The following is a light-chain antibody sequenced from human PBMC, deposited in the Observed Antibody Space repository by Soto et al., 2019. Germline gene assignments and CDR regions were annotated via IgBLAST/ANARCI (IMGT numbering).Light chain of an antibody. J-gene: IGLJ2*01. V-gene: IGLV1-44*01. CDR1: ISNIGTNS. CDR3: AAWDDSLKGS. Sequence: QSVLTQPPSASGTPGQSVTISCSGSISNIGTNSVNWYQQLPGMAPKLLIYNNNQRPSGVPDRFSGSKSGTSASLAISGLQSEDEADYYCAAWDDSLKGSFGGGTKLTVL. CDR2: NNN.